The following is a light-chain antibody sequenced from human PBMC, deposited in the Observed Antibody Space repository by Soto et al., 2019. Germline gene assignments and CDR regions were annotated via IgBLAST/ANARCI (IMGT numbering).Light chain of an antibody. CDR3: QQYNSYPWT. J-gene: IGKJ1*01. CDR1: QSISSW. Sequence: DIQMTQSPSTLSASVGDRVTITCRASQSISSWLAWYQQKPGKAPKLLIYDASSLESGVPSRFSGSGSGTEFTLTISSLQPVYFATQYCQQYNSYPWTFVQGTQVDTK. V-gene: IGKV1-5*01. CDR2: DAS.